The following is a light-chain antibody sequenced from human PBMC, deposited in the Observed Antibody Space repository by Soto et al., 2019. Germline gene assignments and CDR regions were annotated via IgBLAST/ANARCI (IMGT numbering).Light chain of an antibody. CDR3: QRYNSALT. CDR2: AAS. V-gene: IGKV1-27*01. J-gene: IGKJ4*01. Sequence: DMQMTQSPSSLSASVGDRVTITYRASQGISNYLAWYQQKPGKVPKLLIYAASTLQSGVPSRFSGSGSGTDFTLTISSLQPEDVATYYCQRYNSALTFGGGTKVEIK. CDR1: QGISNY.